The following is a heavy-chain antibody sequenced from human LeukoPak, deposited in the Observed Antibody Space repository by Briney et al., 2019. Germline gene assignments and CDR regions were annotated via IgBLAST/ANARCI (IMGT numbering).Heavy chain of an antibody. Sequence: ASVKVSCKASGYTFTGYYMHWVRQAPGQGLEWMGWINPNSGGTNYAQKFQGRVTMTRDTSISTAYIELSRLRSDDTAVYYCARDHTRMYYYGSGSYSTIDYWGQGTLVTVSS. D-gene: IGHD3-10*01. J-gene: IGHJ4*02. CDR2: INPNSGGT. CDR1: GYTFTGYY. CDR3: ARDHTRMYYYGSGSYSTIDY. V-gene: IGHV1-2*02.